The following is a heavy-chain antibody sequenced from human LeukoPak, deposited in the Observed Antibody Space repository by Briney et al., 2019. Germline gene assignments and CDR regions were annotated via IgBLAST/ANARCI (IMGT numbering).Heavy chain of an antibody. Sequence: ASVKVSCKASGYTFTGYYMHWVRQAPGQGLEWMGWINPNSGGTNYAQKFQGRVTMTRDTSISTAYMELSRLRSDDTAVYYCARDRISGWYYFDYWGQGTLVTVSS. CDR1: GYTFTGYY. J-gene: IGHJ4*02. CDR3: ARDRISGWYYFDY. V-gene: IGHV1-2*02. D-gene: IGHD6-19*01. CDR2: INPNSGGT.